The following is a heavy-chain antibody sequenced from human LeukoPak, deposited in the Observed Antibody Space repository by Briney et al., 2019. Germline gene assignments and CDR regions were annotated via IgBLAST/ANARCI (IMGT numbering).Heavy chain of an antibody. Sequence: PSETLSLTCTVSGGSISDSYWSWIRQPAEEGLEWIGHIYSSGSTNYNPSLESRVTVSIDTSKNQFSLMLASVTAADSAVYYCARGGTSFDYWGQGTLVSVSS. J-gene: IGHJ4*02. CDR2: IYSSGST. CDR1: GGSISDSY. V-gene: IGHV4-4*07. CDR3: ARGGTSFDY. D-gene: IGHD1-26*01.